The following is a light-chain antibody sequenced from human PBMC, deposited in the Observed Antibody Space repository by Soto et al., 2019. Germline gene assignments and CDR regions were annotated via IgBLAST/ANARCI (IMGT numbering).Light chain of an antibody. Sequence: EIVLTQSPGTLSLSPGERATLSCRASQSVSSYLAWYQQKPGQAPRLLIYDASNRATGIPARFSGSGSGTDFTLTITRLEPEDFAMYYCQRYDSFRTFGQGTKVDI. CDR3: QRYDSFRT. J-gene: IGKJ1*01. V-gene: IGKV3-11*01. CDR1: QSVSSY. CDR2: DAS.